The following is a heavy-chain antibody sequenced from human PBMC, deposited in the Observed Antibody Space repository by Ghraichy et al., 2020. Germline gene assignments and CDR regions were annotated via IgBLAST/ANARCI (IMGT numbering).Heavy chain of an antibody. D-gene: IGHD3-3*01. CDR2: IYTSGST. CDR3: ARDHYDFWWFDP. V-gene: IGHV4-4*07. Sequence: ESLNISCTVSGGSISSYYWSWIRQPAGKGLEWIGRIYTSGSTNYNPSLKSRVTMSVDTSKNQFSLKLSSVTAADTAVYYCARDHYDFWWFDPWGQGTLVTVSS. J-gene: IGHJ5*02. CDR1: GGSISSYY.